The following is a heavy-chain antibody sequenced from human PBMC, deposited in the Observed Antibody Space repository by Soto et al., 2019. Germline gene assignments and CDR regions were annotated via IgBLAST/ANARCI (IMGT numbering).Heavy chain of an antibody. Sequence: EVQLLESGGGLVQPGGSLRLSCAASGLTFSSHAMSWVRQAPGKGLQWVSAISGSGGVTYYADSVKGRFTISRDNPKNSLYLQMNSLRAVDPAVYYCPKNITVTTPHYGMEVWGHGTTETVSS. V-gene: IGHV3-23*01. CDR1: GLTFSSHA. J-gene: IGHJ6*02. CDR3: PKNITVTTPHYGMEV. D-gene: IGHD4-17*01. CDR2: ISGSGGVT.